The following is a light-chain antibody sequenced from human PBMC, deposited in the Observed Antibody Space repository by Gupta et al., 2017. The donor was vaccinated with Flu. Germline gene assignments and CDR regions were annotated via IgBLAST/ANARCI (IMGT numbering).Light chain of an antibody. CDR1: SSDVGGYEH. J-gene: IGLJ1*01. Sequence: QSALTQPPSASGSPGQSVTIPCTGTSSDVGGYEHVSWYQQHPGKAPKVLIYEVTKRPSGVPDRFSGSKSGNTASLTVSGLQAEDEADYYCSSYAGSNTPYVFGTGTKVTVL. CDR2: EVT. CDR3: SSYAGSNTPYV. V-gene: IGLV2-8*01.